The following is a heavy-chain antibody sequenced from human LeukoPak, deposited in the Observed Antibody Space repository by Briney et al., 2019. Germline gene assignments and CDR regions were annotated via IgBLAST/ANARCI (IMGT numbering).Heavy chain of an antibody. CDR1: GGSISSSSYY. CDR2: IYYSGST. V-gene: IGHV4-39*01. J-gene: IGHJ4*02. D-gene: IGHD5-18*01. Sequence: SETLSLTCTVSGGSISSSSYYWGWIRQPPGKGLEWLGSIYYSGSTYYNPSLKSRVTISVDTSKNQFSLKLSSVTAADTAVYYCARLDVDTAMPYDYWGQGTLVTVSS. CDR3: ARLDVDTAMPYDY.